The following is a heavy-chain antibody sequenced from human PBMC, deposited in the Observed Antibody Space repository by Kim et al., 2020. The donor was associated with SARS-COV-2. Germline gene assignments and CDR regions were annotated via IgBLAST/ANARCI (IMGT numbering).Heavy chain of an antibody. CDR1: GYTFTSYG. CDR2: ISAYNGNT. CDR3: ARDHGAQQLVPDWFDP. D-gene: IGHD6-13*01. Sequence: ASVKVSCKASGYTFTSYGISWVRQAPGQGLEWMGWISAYNGNTNYAQKLQGRVTMTTDTSTSTAYMELRSLRSDDTAVYYCARDHGAQQLVPDWFDPWGQGTLVTVSS. V-gene: IGHV1-18*01. J-gene: IGHJ5*02.